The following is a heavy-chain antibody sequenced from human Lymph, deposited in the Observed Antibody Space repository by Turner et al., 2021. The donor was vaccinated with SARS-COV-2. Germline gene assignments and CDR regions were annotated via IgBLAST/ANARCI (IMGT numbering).Heavy chain of an antibody. J-gene: IGHJ6*02. CDR3: ARGRYSGGGMDV. V-gene: IGHV1-8*02. D-gene: IGHD1-26*01. CDR1: GYTFTSYD. Sequence: QVQLVQSGAEVKKPGASVKVSCKAPGYTFTSYDINWVRQATGQGLEGMGWRNPNSGNTGYAQKFQGRVTMTRNTSIRTAYMELSSLRSEETAVYYCARGRYSGGGMDVWGQGTTVTVSS. CDR2: RNPNSGNT.